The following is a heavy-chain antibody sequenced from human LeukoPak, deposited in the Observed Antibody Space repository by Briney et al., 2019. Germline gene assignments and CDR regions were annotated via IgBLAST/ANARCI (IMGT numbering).Heavy chain of an antibody. CDR1: GFTFSSYG. CDR2: IRYDGSNK. D-gene: IGHD2-15*01. J-gene: IGHJ4*02. Sequence: PGGSLRLSCAASGFTFSSYGMSWVRQAPGKGLEWVAFIRYDGSNKYYADSVKGRFTISRDNSKNTLYLQMDSLRAEDTAVYYCAKFHAGYCSGGSCYSVDYWGQGTLVTVSS. V-gene: IGHV3-30*02. CDR3: AKFHAGYCSGGSCYSVDY.